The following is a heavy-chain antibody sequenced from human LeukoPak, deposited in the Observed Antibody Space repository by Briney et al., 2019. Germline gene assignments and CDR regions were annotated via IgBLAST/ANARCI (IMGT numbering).Heavy chain of an antibody. Sequence: SGGSLRLSCTASGFTFGDYAMSWVRQAPGKGLEWVGFIRSKAYGGTTEYAASVKGRFTISRDDSKSIAYLQMNSLKTEDTAVYYCTRDTRDYSPTNLYYYYYMDVWGKGTTVTVSS. V-gene: IGHV3-49*04. CDR2: IRSKAYGGTT. D-gene: IGHD4-11*01. CDR3: TRDTRDYSPTNLYYYYYMDV. CDR1: GFTFGDYA. J-gene: IGHJ6*03.